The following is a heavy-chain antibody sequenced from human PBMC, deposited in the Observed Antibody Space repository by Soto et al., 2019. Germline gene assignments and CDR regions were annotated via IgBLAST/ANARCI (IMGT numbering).Heavy chain of an antibody. D-gene: IGHD4-17*01. CDR2: IRGYNGNT. Sequence: QVQLVQSGAEVKKPGASVKVPCKAFGYTFTSYGTNCMRQAPGQGLEWMGWIRGYNGNTTSAPKLQIRVTITTDTSASTAYLELRSLRSDDTAMYYCARGAATVTTIAPDYWGQGTLVTVSS. CDR3: ARGAATVTTIAPDY. J-gene: IGHJ4*02. V-gene: IGHV1-18*01. CDR1: GYTFTSYG.